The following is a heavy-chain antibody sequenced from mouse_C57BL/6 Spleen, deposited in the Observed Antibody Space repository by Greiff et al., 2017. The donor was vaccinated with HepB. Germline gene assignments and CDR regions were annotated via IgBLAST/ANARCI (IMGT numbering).Heavy chain of an antibody. CDR1: GFTFSDYG. CDR2: ISSGSSTI. V-gene: IGHV5-17*01. Sequence: EVNVVESGGGLVKPGGSLKLSCAASGFTFSDYGMHWVRQAPEKGLEWVAYISSGSSTIYYADTVKGRFTISRDNAKNTLFLQMTSLRSEDTAMYYCAKDGGYDYAMDYWGQGTSVTVSS. CDR3: AKDGGYDYAMDY. D-gene: IGHD2-2*01. J-gene: IGHJ4*01.